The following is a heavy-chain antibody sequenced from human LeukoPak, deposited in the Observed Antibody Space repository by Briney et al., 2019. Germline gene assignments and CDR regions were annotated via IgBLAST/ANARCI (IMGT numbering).Heavy chain of an antibody. CDR1: GYTFTDYY. D-gene: IGHD1-26*01. Sequence: GASEKVSCKASGYTFTDYYLHWVRQAPGHGLEWMGWINPKTGATKYAQNFQGRVTTTRDTSISTAYMEVSRLRSDDTAVFYCARDLAMYSPDLDYWGQGTLVTVSS. CDR3: ARDLAMYSPDLDY. V-gene: IGHV1-2*02. CDR2: INPKTGAT. J-gene: IGHJ4*02.